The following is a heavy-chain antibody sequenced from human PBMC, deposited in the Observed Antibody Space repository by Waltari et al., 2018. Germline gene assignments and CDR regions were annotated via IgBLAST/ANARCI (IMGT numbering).Heavy chain of an antibody. CDR2: INPNNGDT. V-gene: IGHV1-2*02. CDR1: GYTFTGYH. D-gene: IGHD1-26*01. CDR3: ARDPGPIVGAPDY. J-gene: IGHJ4*02. Sequence: QVQLVQSGAEGKKPGASVKVSCQASGYTFTGYHLHWLRQAPGQGLEWMGWINPNNGDTNYAQNFLGRVTMTRDTSINTAYMVLTGLRSDDTAVFYCARDPGPIVGAPDYWGQGTLVTVSS.